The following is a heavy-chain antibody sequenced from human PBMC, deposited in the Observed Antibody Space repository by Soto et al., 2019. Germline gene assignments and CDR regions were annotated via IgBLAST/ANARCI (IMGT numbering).Heavy chain of an antibody. D-gene: IGHD3-22*01. CDR1: GYTFTSYA. CDR2: INAGNGNT. V-gene: IGHV1-3*01. CDR3: ARDDSSGYYYFDY. J-gene: IGHJ4*02. Sequence: ASVKVSFKASGYTFTSYAMHWVRQAPGQRLEWMGWINAGNGNTKYSQKFQGRVTITRDTSASTAYMELSSLRSEDTAVYYCARDDSSGYYYFDYWGQGTLVTVSS.